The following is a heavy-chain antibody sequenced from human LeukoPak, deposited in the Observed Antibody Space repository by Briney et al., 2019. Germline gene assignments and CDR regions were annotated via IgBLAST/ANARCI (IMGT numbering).Heavy chain of an antibody. V-gene: IGHV3-30*02. CDR1: GFTFSSYG. J-gene: IGHJ4*02. CDR2: IRYDGSNK. Sequence: GGSLRLSCAASGFTFSSYGMHWVRQAPGKGLEWVAFIRYDGSNKYYADSVKGRFTISRDNSKNTLYLQMNSLRAEDTAVYYCAKDQRYSYGLDYWGQGTLVTVSS. D-gene: IGHD5-18*01. CDR3: AKDQRYSYGLDY.